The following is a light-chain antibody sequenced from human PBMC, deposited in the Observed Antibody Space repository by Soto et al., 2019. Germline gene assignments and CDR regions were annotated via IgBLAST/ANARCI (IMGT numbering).Light chain of an antibody. J-gene: IGLJ1*01. CDR1: SSDFGGYNY. CDR3: SSYTSSSTYV. CDR2: EVS. Sequence: QSALTQPASVSGSPGQSITISCTGTSSDFGGYNYVSWYQQRPGKPPKLLIYEVSNRPPGVSNRLSGSKSGNTASLTISGLQADDEADYYCSSYTSSSTYVFGTGTKLTVL. V-gene: IGLV2-14*01.